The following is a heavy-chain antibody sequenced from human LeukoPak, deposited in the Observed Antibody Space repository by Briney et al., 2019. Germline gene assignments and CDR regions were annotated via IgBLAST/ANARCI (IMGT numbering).Heavy chain of an antibody. J-gene: IGHJ4*02. V-gene: IGHV3-64D*06. D-gene: IGHD4-11*01. CDR3: VKDQESGGHGHYIGFDY. Sequence: GGSLRLSCSASGFTFSSYATHWVRQAPGKGLEYVSAISSNGGSTYYADSVKGRFTISRDNSKNTLYLQMSSLRAEDTAVYYCVKDQESGGHGHYIGFDYWGQGTLVTVSS. CDR2: ISSNGGST. CDR1: GFTFSSYA.